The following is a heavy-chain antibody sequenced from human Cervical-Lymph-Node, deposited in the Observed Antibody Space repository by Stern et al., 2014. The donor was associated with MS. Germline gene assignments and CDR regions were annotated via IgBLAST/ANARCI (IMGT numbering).Heavy chain of an antibody. CDR2: ISSRSRT. CDR1: GFTFSTYS. V-gene: IGHV3-48*02. CDR3: TRSDGSGWYGDS. J-gene: IGHJ1*01. D-gene: IGHD6-19*01. Sequence: VQLVQSGGGLIQPGGSLRLSCAASGFTFSTYSMNWVRPAPGKGLAWVAYISSRSRTNYADSVKGRFTISRDNAKNSLYLQMNSLRDEDTAVYYCTRSDGSGWYGDSWGQGTLVTVSS.